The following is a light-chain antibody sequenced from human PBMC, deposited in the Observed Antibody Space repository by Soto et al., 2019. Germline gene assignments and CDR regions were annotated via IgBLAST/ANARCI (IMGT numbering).Light chain of an antibody. V-gene: IGLV2-11*01. CDR2: DVS. CDR3: CSYAGSYTFV. J-gene: IGLJ2*01. Sequence: QSVLTQPRSVSGSPGQSVTISCTGTSSDVGGYNYVSWYQQHPGKAPKLMIYDVSKRPSGVPDRFSGSKSGNTASLTISGLQADDEADYYCCSYAGSYTFVFGGGTKLTFL. CDR1: SSDVGGYNY.